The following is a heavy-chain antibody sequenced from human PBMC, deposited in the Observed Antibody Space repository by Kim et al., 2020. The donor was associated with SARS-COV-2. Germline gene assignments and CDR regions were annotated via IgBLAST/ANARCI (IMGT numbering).Heavy chain of an antibody. CDR2: ISAYNGNT. J-gene: IGHJ4*02. Sequence: ASVKVSCKASGYTFTSYGISWVRQAPGQGLEWMGWISAYNGNTNYAQKLQGRVTMTTDTSTSTAYMELRSLRSDDTAVYYCARDTDVEFATGGDFDYWGQGTLVTVSS. CDR1: GYTFTSYG. CDR3: ARDTDVEFATGGDFDY. V-gene: IGHV1-18*04. D-gene: IGHD3-10*01.